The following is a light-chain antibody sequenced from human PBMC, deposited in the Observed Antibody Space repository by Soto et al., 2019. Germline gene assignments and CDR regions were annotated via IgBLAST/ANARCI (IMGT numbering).Light chain of an antibody. CDR1: QSISSY. CDR3: QQYNAYSQA. V-gene: IGKV1-39*01. Sequence: DIQMTQSPSSLSASVGDRVTITCRAGQSISSYLNWYQQKPGKAPKLLIYAASSLQSGVPSRFSGSGSGTEFTLTISSLQPDDFATYYCQQYNAYSQAFGQGTKVEIK. CDR2: AAS. J-gene: IGKJ1*01.